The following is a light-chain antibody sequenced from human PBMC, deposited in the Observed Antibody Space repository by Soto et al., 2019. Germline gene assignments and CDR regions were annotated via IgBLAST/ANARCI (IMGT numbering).Light chain of an antibody. CDR3: TLYTSSSTNYV. Sequence: QSVLTQPASVSGSPGQSITISCTGTSSDIGGYNYVSWYQQHPGKAPKLMIYEVSNRPSGVSNRFSGSKSGNTASLTISGLQSEDEADYYCTLYTSSSTNYVFGTGTKLTVL. V-gene: IGLV2-14*01. CDR1: SSDIGGYNY. J-gene: IGLJ1*01. CDR2: EVS.